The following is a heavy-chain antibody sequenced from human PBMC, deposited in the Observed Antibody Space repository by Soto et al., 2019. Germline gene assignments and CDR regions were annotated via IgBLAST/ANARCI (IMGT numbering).Heavy chain of an antibody. CDR2: IYSGGST. CDR1: GVTVSSKY. D-gene: IGHD3-10*01. V-gene: IGHV3-53*01. CDR3: VRDRGVSPTNYYYGMDV. J-gene: IGHJ6*02. Sequence: VGALRLSGAASGVTVSSKYMGWFLQAPGKGLEWVSVIYSGGSTYYADSVKGRFTISRDNSKNTLYLQMNSLRAEDTAVYYCVRDRGVSPTNYYYGMDVWGQGTTVTVSS.